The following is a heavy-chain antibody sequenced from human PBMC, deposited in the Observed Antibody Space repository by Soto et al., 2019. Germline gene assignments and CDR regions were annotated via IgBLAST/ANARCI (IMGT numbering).Heavy chain of an antibody. D-gene: IGHD1-26*01. CDR2: FDPEDGET. J-gene: IGHJ4*02. Sequence: QVQLVQSGAEVKKPGASVKVSCKVSGYTLTELSMHWVRQAPGKGLEWMGGFDPEDGETIYAQKFQGRVPMTEDTSTDSAYMELSSLRSEDTAVYYCASPKHDQWELLYFDYWGQGTLVTVSS. V-gene: IGHV1-24*01. CDR3: ASPKHDQWELLYFDY. CDR1: GYTLTELS.